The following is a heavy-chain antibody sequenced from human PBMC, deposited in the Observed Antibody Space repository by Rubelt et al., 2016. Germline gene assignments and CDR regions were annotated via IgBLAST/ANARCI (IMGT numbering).Heavy chain of an antibody. CDR3: ARGGHCSSTSCYTPAFDI. V-gene: IGHV7-4-1*02. CDR2: INTNSGNP. Sequence: QVQLVQSGSELKKPGASVKVSCKASGYTFTSYAMNWVRQAPGQGLEWMGWINTNSGNPIYAQGFTGRFVLSLDTSVDTAYLQISSLEPEDTAVYYCARGGHCSSTSCYTPAFDIWGQGTMVTVSS. CDR1: GYTFTSYA. D-gene: IGHD2-2*02. J-gene: IGHJ3*02.